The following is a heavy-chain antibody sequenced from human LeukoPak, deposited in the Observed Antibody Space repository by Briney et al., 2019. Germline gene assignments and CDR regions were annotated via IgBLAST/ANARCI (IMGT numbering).Heavy chain of an antibody. V-gene: IGHV3-30*18. Sequence: GGSLRLSCAASGFTFSSYGMHWVRQAPGKGLEWVAVISYDGSNKYYADSVKGRFTISRDNSKNTLYLQMNSLRAEGTAVYYCAKDILTREAATFDYWGQGTLVTVSS. CDR3: AKDILTREAATFDY. CDR2: ISYDGSNK. CDR1: GFTFSSYG. J-gene: IGHJ4*02. D-gene: IGHD3-3*01.